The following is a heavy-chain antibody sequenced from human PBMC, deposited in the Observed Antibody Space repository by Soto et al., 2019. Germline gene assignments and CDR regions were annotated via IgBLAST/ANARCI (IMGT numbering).Heavy chain of an antibody. J-gene: IGHJ6*02. V-gene: IGHV4-31*03. Sequence: TSETLSLTCTVSGGSISSGGYYWSWIRQHPGKGLEWIGYIYYSGSTYYNPSLKSRVTISVDTSKNQFSLKLSSVTAADTAVYYCARVNDYYYYGMDVWGQGTTVTVSS. CDR2: IYYSGST. CDR3: ARVNDYYYYGMDV. CDR1: GGSISSGGYY.